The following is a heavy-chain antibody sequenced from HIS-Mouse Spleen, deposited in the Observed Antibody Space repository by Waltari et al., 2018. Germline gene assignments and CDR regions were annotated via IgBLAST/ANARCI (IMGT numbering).Heavy chain of an antibody. V-gene: IGHV4-31*03. J-gene: IGHJ5*02. CDR1: GGSISSGGYY. CDR3: ARSPYYDFWSGYSDNWFDP. CDR2: IYYSECT. Sequence: QVQLQESGPGLVKPSQTLSLTCTVSGGSISSGGYYWSWIRQHPGKGLEWSGYIYYSECTYNSPSLKSRVTISVDTSKNQFSLKLSSVTAADTAGYYCARSPYYDFWSGYSDNWFDPWGQGTLVTVSS. D-gene: IGHD3-3*01.